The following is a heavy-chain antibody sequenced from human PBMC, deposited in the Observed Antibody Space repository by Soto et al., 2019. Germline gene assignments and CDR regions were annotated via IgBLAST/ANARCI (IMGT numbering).Heavy chain of an antibody. CDR1: GFTFSDHS. J-gene: IGHJ4*02. D-gene: IGHD5-12*01. Sequence: EVQVVESGGGMVQPGGSLRLSCAASGFTFSDHSIDWVRQTPGKGLEWVGRARDRSNSYTTEYAASVKGRFTFSRDDSKNSLYLQMYSLKTEDTAVYYCAVDTVGTGSYWGQGTLVTVSS. CDR3: AVDTVGTGSY. V-gene: IGHV3-72*01. CDR2: ARDRSNSYTT.